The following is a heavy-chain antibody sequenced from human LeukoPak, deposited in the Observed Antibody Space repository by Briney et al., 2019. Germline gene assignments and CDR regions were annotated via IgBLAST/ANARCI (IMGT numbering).Heavy chain of an antibody. CDR3: ARDRDCSGGSCYYYYGMDV. Sequence: GGSLRLSCAASGFTFNTYGMHWVRQAPGKGLEWVAVIWYDGSNKYYADSVKGRFTISRDNSKNTLYLQMNRLRAEDTAVYYCARDRDCSGGSCYYYYGMDVWGQGTTVTVSS. CDR2: IWYDGSNK. CDR1: GFTFNTYG. D-gene: IGHD2-15*01. V-gene: IGHV3-33*01. J-gene: IGHJ6*02.